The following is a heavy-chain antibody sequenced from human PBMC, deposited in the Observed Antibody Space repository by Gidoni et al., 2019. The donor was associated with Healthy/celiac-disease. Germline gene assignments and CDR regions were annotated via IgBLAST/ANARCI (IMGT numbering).Heavy chain of an antibody. V-gene: IGHV5-51*03. D-gene: IGHD2-2*01. J-gene: IGHJ4*02. CDR1: GYSFTSYW. CDR3: ARGGYCSSTSCYRFDY. CDR2: IYPGDSDT. Sequence: VQLVQSGAEVKKPGASLQISCKGSGYSFTSYWIGWVRQMPGKGLEWMGIIYPGDSDTRYSPSFQGQVTISADKSISTAYLQWSSLKASDTAMYYCARGGYCSSTSCYRFDYWGQGTLVTVSS.